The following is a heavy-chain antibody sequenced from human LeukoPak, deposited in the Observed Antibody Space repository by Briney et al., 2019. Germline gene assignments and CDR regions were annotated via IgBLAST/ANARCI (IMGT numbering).Heavy chain of an antibody. D-gene: IGHD3-3*01. CDR2: FDPEDGET. J-gene: IGHJ5*02. CDR1: GYTLTELS. V-gene: IGHV1-24*01. Sequence: ASVKVSCKVSGYTLTELSMHWVRQAPGKGLEWMGGFDPEDGETIYAQKFQGRVTMTRDTSISTAYTELSRLRSDDTAVYYCARDASYYDFWRGSGNWFDPWGQGTLVTVS. CDR3: ARDASYYDFWRGSGNWFDP.